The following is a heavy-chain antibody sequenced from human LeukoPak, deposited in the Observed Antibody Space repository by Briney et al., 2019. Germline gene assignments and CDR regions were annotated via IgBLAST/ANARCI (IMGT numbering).Heavy chain of an antibody. CDR1: GLTFSSYS. D-gene: IGHD3-16*01. V-gene: IGHV3-48*04. J-gene: IGHJ4*02. Sequence: GGSLRLSCAASGLTFSSYSMNWVRQAPGKGLEWVSYISSSSTTIYYEDSVKGRFTISRDNAKNSLYLQMISLRAEDTAVYYCARGGRGRNEFDYWGQGTLVTVSS. CDR3: ARGGRGRNEFDY. CDR2: ISSSSTTI.